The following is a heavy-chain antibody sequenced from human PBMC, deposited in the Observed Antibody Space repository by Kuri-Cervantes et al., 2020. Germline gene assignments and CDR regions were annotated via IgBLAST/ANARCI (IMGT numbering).Heavy chain of an antibody. CDR3: ASLGDCYNCNRDY. CDR1: GLTVSSNY. J-gene: IGHJ4*02. CDR2: IYSGGST. D-gene: IGHD2-21*02. V-gene: IGHV3-66*01. Sequence: GGSLRLSCAASGLTVSSNYMSWVRQAPGKGLEWVSIIYSGGSTCYADSVKGRFTISRGNSKDTLYLQMNSLRAEDTAVYYCASLGDCYNCNRDYWGQGTLVTVSS.